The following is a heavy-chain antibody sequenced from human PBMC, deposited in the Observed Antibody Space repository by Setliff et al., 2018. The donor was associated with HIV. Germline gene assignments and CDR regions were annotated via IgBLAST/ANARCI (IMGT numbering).Heavy chain of an antibody. CDR1: KFTFSSYS. J-gene: IGHJ6*02. D-gene: IGHD3-9*01. CDR2: ISSSGAHI. CDR3: ARGGRLQYFDWPSYAMDV. Sequence: GESLKISCAASKFTFSSYSMNWVRQAPGKGLEWVASISSSGAHIFHADSLKGRFTISRDNGKNSLYLQMHSLGVEDTAVYYCARGGRLQYFDWPSYAMDVWGQGTTVTVSS. V-gene: IGHV3-21*06.